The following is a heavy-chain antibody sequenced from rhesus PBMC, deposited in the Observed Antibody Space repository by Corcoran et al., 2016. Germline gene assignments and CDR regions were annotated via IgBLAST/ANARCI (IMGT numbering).Heavy chain of an antibody. Sequence: QLQLQESGPGLVKPSETLSLTCAVSGGSVSSSNWWSWIRQPPGKGLEWIGDISGSSGSTYYNPSLKSRVTISTDTSKNQFSLKLSSVTAADTAVYYCARSYSGSYSVIDYWGQGVLVTVSS. J-gene: IGHJ4*01. CDR2: ISGSSGST. CDR3: ARSYSGSYSVIDY. CDR1: GGSVSSSNW. D-gene: IGHD3-16*01. V-gene: IGHV4-65*01.